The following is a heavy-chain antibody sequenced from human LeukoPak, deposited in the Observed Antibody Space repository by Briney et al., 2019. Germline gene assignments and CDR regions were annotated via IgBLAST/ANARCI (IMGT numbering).Heavy chain of an antibody. V-gene: IGHV3-21*01. Sequence: GGSLRLSCAASGFTFSSYSMNWVRQAPGKGLEWVSSISSSSSYIYYADSVKGRFTISRDNAKNSLYLQMNSLRAEDTAVYYCARGPNYDFWSGYPGNWFDPWGQGTLVTVSS. CDR3: ARGPNYDFWSGYPGNWFDP. D-gene: IGHD3-3*01. CDR1: GFTFSSYS. J-gene: IGHJ5*02. CDR2: ISSSSSYI.